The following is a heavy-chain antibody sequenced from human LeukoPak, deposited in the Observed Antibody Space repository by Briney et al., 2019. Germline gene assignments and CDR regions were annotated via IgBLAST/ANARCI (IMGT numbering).Heavy chain of an antibody. J-gene: IGHJ5*02. CDR2: IYHSGST. CDR3: ARDAVDTAVGTSLYNWFDP. Sequence: SETLSLTCTVSGYSISSGYYWGWIRQPPGKGLEWIGSIYHSGSTYYNPSLKSRVTISVDTSKNQFSLKLSSVTAADTAVYYCARDAVDTAVGTSLYNWFDPWGQGTLVAVSS. V-gene: IGHV4-38-2*02. CDR1: GYSISSGYY. D-gene: IGHD5-18*01.